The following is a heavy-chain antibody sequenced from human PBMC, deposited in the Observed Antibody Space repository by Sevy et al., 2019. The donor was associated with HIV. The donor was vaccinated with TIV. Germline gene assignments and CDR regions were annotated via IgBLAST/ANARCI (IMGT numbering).Heavy chain of an antibody. Sequence: GGSLRLSCAASGFTFSSYAMSWVRQAPGKGLEWVSAISGSGYLTYYTDSVKGRFTISRDNSKNTLYLQMNSLRAEETAVNYWAKEGGGYYYDSSGLFDYWGQGTLVTVSS. CDR2: ISGSGYLT. CDR1: GFTFSSYA. CDR3: AKEGGGYYYDSSGLFDY. V-gene: IGHV3-23*01. J-gene: IGHJ4*02. D-gene: IGHD3-22*01.